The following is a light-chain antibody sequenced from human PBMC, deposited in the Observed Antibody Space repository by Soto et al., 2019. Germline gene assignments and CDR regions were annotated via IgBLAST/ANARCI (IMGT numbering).Light chain of an antibody. CDR3: SSYTNDTTLL. Sequence: QSVLTQPASVSGSPGQSITISCTGTTGDVGAYNDVSWYQQHPGKAPKLIIYDVTNRPSGVSNRFSGAKSGSTASLTISGLQAEDEADYYCSSYTNDTTLLLGGGTQLTVL. V-gene: IGLV2-14*01. CDR1: TGDVGAYND. CDR2: DVT. J-gene: IGLJ2*01.